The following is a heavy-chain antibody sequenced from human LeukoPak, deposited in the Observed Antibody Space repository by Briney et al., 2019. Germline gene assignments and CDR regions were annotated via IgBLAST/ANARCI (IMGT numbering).Heavy chain of an antibody. J-gene: IGHJ3*02. Sequence: PGGSLRLSCAASGFTVSSNYMSWVRQDPGKGLEWVSVIYSGGSTYYADSVKGRFTISRDNSKNTLYLQMNSLRAEDTAVYYCARDRVGATRYDAFDIWGQGTMVTVSS. CDR1: GFTVSSNY. CDR2: IYSGGST. CDR3: ARDRVGATRYDAFDI. D-gene: IGHD1-26*01. V-gene: IGHV3-66*02.